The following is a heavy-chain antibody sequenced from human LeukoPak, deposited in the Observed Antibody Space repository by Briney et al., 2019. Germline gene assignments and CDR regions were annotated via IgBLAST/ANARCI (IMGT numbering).Heavy chain of an antibody. Sequence: ASVKVSCKASGYTFTSYDINWVRQATGQGLEWMGWMNPNSGNTGYAQKFQGRVTMTRNTSISTAYMELSSLRSEDTAVYYCARGRTDITMVRGVIWPSYYYYYMDVWGKGTMVTISS. D-gene: IGHD3-10*01. CDR1: GYTFTSYD. CDR3: ARGRTDITMVRGVIWPSYYYYYMDV. J-gene: IGHJ6*03. CDR2: MNPNSGNT. V-gene: IGHV1-8*01.